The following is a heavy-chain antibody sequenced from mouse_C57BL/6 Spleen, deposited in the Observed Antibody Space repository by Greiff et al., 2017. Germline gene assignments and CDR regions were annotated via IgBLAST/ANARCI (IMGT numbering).Heavy chain of an antibody. D-gene: IGHD1-1*01. V-gene: IGHV1-53*01. CDR2: INPSNGGT. CDR1: GYTFTSYW. CDR3: ARTPTTVVVPMDY. J-gene: IGHJ4*01. Sequence: QVQLQQSGTELVKPGASVKLSCKASGYTFTSYWMHWVKPRPGPGLEWIGNINPSNGGTNYNEKFKSKATLTAHKSSRPAYMQLSSLTSEDSAVYCCARTPTTVVVPMDYWGQGTSVTVAS.